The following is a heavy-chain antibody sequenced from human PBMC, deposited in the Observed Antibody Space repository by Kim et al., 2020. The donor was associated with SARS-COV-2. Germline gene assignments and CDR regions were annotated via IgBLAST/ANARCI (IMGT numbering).Heavy chain of an antibody. CDR3: AXGXRGYXYGRFSYKGMEV. J-gene: IGHJ6*02. Sequence: GGSLRLSCAASGFTFSNYWMSWVRQAPGKGLEWVANIKHDGSEKYYVDSVKGRFXISRDNSMYLHMTSLRPEDTAVXYCAXGXRGYXYGRFSYKGMEVWGQGXXVTXXS. D-gene: IGHD3-10*01. CDR1: GFTFSNYW. CDR2: IKHDGSEK. V-gene: IGHV3-7*03.